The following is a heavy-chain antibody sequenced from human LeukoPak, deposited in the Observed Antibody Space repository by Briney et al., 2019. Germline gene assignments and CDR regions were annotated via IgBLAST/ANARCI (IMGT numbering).Heavy chain of an antibody. J-gene: IGHJ5*02. CDR1: GGTFSSYA. D-gene: IGHD3/OR15-3a*01. CDR2: IIPIFGTA. CDR3: ARGPTVGLLFDP. V-gene: IGHV1-69*13. Sequence: ASVKVSCKASGGTFSSYAISWVRQAPGQGLEWMGGIIPIFGTANYAQKFQGRVTITADESTSTAYMELSSLRSEDTAVYYCARGPTVGLLFDPWGQGTLVTVSS.